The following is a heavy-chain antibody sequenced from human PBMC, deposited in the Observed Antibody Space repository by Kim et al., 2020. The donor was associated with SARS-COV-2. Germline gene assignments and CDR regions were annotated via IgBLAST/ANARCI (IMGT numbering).Heavy chain of an antibody. CDR1: GFTFSNAW. Sequence: GGSLRLSCAASGFTFSNAWMSWVRQAPGKGLEWVGRIKSKTDGGTTDYAAPVKGRFTISRDDSKNTLYLQMNSLKTEDTAVYYCTTDPESIAAAADWYFDLWGRGTLVTVSS. CDR3: TTDPESIAAAADWYFDL. V-gene: IGHV3-15*01. D-gene: IGHD6-13*01. J-gene: IGHJ2*01. CDR2: IKSKTDGGTT.